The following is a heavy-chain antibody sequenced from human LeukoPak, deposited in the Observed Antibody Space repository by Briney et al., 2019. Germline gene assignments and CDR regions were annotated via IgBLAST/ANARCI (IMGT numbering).Heavy chain of an antibody. D-gene: IGHD1-1*01. Sequence: GGSLRLSCVASGLTFSSYDTHWIRQAPGKGLXXXXXIGATGDTYYXXXXKXRXXISRENAKKSVYLQMSSLSAGDTAVYFCVLGAYWNDDKNAFHIWGPGTMVTVSS. V-gene: IGHV3-13*01. CDR1: GLTFSSYD. CDR2: IGATGDT. CDR3: VLGAYWNDDKNAFHI. J-gene: IGHJ3*02.